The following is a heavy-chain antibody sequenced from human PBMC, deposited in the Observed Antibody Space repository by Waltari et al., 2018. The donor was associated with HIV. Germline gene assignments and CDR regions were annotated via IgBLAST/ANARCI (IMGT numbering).Heavy chain of an antibody. CDR1: GFTFSSYG. D-gene: IGHD3-10*01. CDR2: ISYDGSNK. CDR3: AKEPGGY. Sequence: QVQLVESGGGVVQPGRSLRLSCAASGFTFSSYGMHWVRQAPGKGLEWVAVISYDGSNKYYADSVKGRFTISRDNSKNTLYLQMNSLRAEDTAVYYCAKEPGGYWGQGTLVTVSS. V-gene: IGHV3-30*18. J-gene: IGHJ4*02.